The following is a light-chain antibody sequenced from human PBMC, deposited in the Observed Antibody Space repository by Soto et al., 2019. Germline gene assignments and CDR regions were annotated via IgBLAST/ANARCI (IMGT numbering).Light chain of an antibody. CDR2: SNN. CDR1: SSNIGSNT. J-gene: IGLJ2*01. CDR3: VAWDDSLNGYVV. V-gene: IGLV1-44*01. Sequence: VLAPPPPASGTPGQRVTISCSGSSSNIGSNTVNWYQQLPGTAPKLVIYSNNQRPSGVPDRFSGSKSGTSASLAISGLQSEDEADYYCVAWDDSLNGYVVFGGGTKVTVL.